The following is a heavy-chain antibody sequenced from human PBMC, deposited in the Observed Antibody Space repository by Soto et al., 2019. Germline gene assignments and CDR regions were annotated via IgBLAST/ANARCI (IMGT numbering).Heavy chain of an antibody. CDR2: ISAYNGNT. CDR3: ARDPHVLSGRAWPPSRFDP. J-gene: IGHJ5*02. V-gene: IGHV1-18*01. CDR1: CYTFASEG. D-gene: IGHD5-12*01. Sequence: GASVKVSCKSSCYTFASEGIIWVRQAPVQGLEWMGWISAYNGNTNYAQKLQGRVTMTTDTSTSTAYTELRSLRSDDTAVYYCARDPHVLSGRAWPPSRFDPWGQGTLVTFSS.